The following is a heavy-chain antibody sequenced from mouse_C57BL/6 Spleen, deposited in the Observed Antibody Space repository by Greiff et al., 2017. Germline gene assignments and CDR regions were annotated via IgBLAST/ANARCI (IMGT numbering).Heavy chain of an antibody. CDR1: GYTFTSYG. V-gene: IGHV1-81*01. D-gene: IGHD2-3*01. Sequence: VQLQESGAELARPGASVKLSCKASGYTFTSYGISWVKQRTGQGLEWIGEIYPRSGNTYYNEKFKGKATLTADKSSSTAYMELRSLTSEDSAVYFCARLDGGTWFAYWGQGTLVTVSA. J-gene: IGHJ3*01. CDR3: ARLDGGTWFAY. CDR2: IYPRSGNT.